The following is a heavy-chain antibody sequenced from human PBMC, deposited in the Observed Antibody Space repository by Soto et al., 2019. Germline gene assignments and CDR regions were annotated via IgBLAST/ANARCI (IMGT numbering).Heavy chain of an antibody. J-gene: IGHJ6*02. CDR2: INPNSGGT. CDR3: ARDRREGYQLLYYYYGMDV. D-gene: IGHD2-2*01. V-gene: IGHV1-2*02. CDR1: GYTFTGYY. Sequence: ASVKVSCKASGYTFTGYYMHWVRQAPGQGLEWMGWINPNSGGTNYAQKFQGRVTMTRDTSISTAYMELSSLRSDDTAVYYGARDRREGYQLLYYYYGMDVWGQGTTVTVSS.